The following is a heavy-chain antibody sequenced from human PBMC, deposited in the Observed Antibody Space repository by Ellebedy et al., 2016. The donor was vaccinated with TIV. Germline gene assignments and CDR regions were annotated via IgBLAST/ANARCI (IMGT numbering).Heavy chain of an antibody. Sequence: GGSLRLXXAASGFNFDDYAMHWVRQAPGKDLEWVSGISWNSGSVNYADSVKGRFTISRDNVNDSLHLQMNSLRPEDTAFYYCVKGKSVSGFSFWFFDLWGRGTLVTVSS. V-gene: IGHV3-9*01. CDR2: ISWNSGSV. J-gene: IGHJ2*01. CDR1: GFNFDDYA. D-gene: IGHD3-22*01. CDR3: VKGKSVSGFSFWFFDL.